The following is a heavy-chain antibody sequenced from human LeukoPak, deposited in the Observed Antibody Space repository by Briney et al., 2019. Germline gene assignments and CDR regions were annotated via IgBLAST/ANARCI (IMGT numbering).Heavy chain of an antibody. CDR2: INHSGST. V-gene: IGHV4-34*01. CDR3: ARAGYSSGWFNYFDY. Sequence: SETLSLTCAVYGGSFSGYYWSWIRQPPGKGLEWIGEINHSGSTNYNPSLKSRVTISVDTSKNQFSLKLSSVTAADTAGYYCARAGYSSGWFNYFDYWGQGTLVTVSS. CDR1: GGSFSGYY. D-gene: IGHD6-19*01. J-gene: IGHJ4*02.